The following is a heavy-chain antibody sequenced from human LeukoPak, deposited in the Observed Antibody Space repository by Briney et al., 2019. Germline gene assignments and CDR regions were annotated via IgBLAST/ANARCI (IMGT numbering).Heavy chain of an antibody. D-gene: IGHD6-19*01. Sequence: SETLSLTCTVSGGSISSSYSWGWIRQPPGKGLEWIGNIYYSGSTYYNPSLKSRVTISVDTSKNQFSLKLNSVTASDTAIYYCAGTKLGYSSGWHWGQGTLVTVSS. CDR1: GGSISSSYS. V-gene: IGHV4-39*01. CDR2: IYYSGST. J-gene: IGHJ4*02. CDR3: AGTKLGYSSGWH.